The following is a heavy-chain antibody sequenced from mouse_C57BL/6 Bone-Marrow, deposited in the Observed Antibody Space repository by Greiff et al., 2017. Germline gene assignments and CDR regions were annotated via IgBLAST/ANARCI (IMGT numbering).Heavy chain of an antibody. CDR2: IYPRSGNT. D-gene: IGHD1-1*01. J-gene: IGHJ2*01. CDR1: GYTFTSYG. Sequence: VQLQQSGAELARPGASVKLSCKASGYTFTSYGISWVKQRTGQGLEWIGEIYPRSGNTYYNEKFKGKATLTADKSSSTAYMELRSLTSEDSAVYFCAAYYYGSGSPFVGWGQGTTLTGSS. CDR3: AAYYYGSGSPFVG. V-gene: IGHV1-81*01.